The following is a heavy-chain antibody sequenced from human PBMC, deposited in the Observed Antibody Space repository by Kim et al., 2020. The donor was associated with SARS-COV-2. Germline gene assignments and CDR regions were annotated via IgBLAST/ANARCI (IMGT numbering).Heavy chain of an antibody. CDR3: VRVSPSRNAFDI. Sequence: GGSLRLSCAASGFTFSLCDMHWVRQATGKGLEWVSSIGNGGEIYYAGSVKGRFTISRENARNSLYLQMNSLRAEDTAVYYCVRVSPSRNAFDIWGQGTIVTVSS. CDR1: GFTFSLCD. CDR2: IGNGGEI. J-gene: IGHJ3*02. V-gene: IGHV3-13*01.